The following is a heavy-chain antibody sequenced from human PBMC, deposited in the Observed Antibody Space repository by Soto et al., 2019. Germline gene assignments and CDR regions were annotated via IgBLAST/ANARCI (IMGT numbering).Heavy chain of an antibody. Sequence: GGSLRLSCTASGFTFSNYAMSWVRQAPGKGLEWVSAITRTDSTYYADSVKGRFTISRDSSRNTLYLQMNSLGAEDAALYYCAKALVGEVGATDYWGQGTLVTVSS. CDR1: GFTFSNYA. CDR2: ITRTDST. V-gene: IGHV3-23*01. D-gene: IGHD1-26*01. CDR3: AKALVGEVGATDY. J-gene: IGHJ4*02.